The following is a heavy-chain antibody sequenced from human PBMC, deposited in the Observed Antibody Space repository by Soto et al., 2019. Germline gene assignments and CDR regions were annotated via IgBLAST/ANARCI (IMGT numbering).Heavy chain of an antibody. V-gene: IGHV3-23*01. Sequence: GGSLRLSCAASGFTFSSYAMSWVRQAPGKGLEWVSAISGSGGSTYYADSVKGRFTISRDNSKNTLYLQMNSLRAEDTAVYYCAKVPDYDFWSGYFNWFDPWGQGTLVTVSS. D-gene: IGHD3-3*01. CDR3: AKVPDYDFWSGYFNWFDP. CDR1: GFTFSSYA. CDR2: ISGSGGST. J-gene: IGHJ5*02.